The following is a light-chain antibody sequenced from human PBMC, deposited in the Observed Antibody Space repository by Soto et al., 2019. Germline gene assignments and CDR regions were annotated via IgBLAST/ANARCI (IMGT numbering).Light chain of an antibody. V-gene: IGLV2-11*01. CDR3: FSFTTDWTHV. CDR2: DVS. Sequence: QSVLTQPRSVSGSPGQSVTISCTGTSSDVGAYNYVSWYQQHPGKAPKLMTYDVSKRPSGVPDRFSGSKSGNTASLTISGLQAEDEADYYCFSFTTDWTHVFGTGTKV. J-gene: IGLJ1*01. CDR1: SSDVGAYNY.